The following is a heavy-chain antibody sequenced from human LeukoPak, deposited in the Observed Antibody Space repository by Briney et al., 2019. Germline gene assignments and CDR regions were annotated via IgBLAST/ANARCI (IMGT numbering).Heavy chain of an antibody. V-gene: IGHV4-39*01. CDR2: MFSGGNT. CDR1: GGSISSSSHY. D-gene: IGHD3-22*01. J-gene: IGHJ4*02. CDR3: ARWGFGAYDSSGYYWPTQYDF. Sequence: SETLSLTCTVSGGSISSSSHYWAWLRQPPGKGLEWIGSMFSGGNTYYNPSLKSRVTMSVDTSKNQFSRRLSSVIAADTAVYFCARWGFGAYDSSGYYWPTQYDFWGQGTLVTVSS.